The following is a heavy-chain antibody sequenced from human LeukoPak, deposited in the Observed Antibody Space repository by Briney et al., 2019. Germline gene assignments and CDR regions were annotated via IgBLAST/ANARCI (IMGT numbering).Heavy chain of an antibody. D-gene: IGHD2-8*01. Sequence: GASVKVSCKASGGTFTNYAINWVRQAPGQGLEWMGIINPSGGSTSYAQKFQGRVTMTRDMSTSTVYMELSSPRSEDTAVYYCARDRGYCTNGVCYTWFDPWGQGTLVTVSS. V-gene: IGHV1-46*01. CDR1: GGTFTNYA. J-gene: IGHJ5*02. CDR2: INPSGGST. CDR3: ARDRGYCTNGVCYTWFDP.